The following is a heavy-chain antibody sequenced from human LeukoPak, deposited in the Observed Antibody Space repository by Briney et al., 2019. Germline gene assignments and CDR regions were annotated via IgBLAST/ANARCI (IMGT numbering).Heavy chain of an antibody. J-gene: IGHJ4*02. V-gene: IGHV3-23*01. D-gene: IGHD4-23*01. CDR3: AKYATTVVTPQYFDY. CDR2: ISGSGGST. Sequence: GGSLRLSCAASGFTLSSYAMSWVRQAPGKGLEWVSAISGSGGSTYYADSVKGRFTISRDNSKNTLYLQMNRLRAEDTAVYYCAKYATTVVTPQYFDYWGQGTLVTVSS. CDR1: GFTLSSYA.